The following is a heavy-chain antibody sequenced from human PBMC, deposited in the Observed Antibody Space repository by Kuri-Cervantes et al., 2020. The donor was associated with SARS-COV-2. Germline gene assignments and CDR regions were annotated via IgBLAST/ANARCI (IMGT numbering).Heavy chain of an antibody. CDR3: ARDRAIFGVVIIPAGWFDP. CDR1: GGSISSSSYY. Sequence: GSLRLSCTVSGGSISSSSYYWGWIRQPPGKGLEWIGSIYYRGSTYYNPSLKSRVTISVDTSKNQFSLKLSSVTAADTAVYYCARDRAIFGVVIIPAGWFDPWGQGTLVTVSS. V-gene: IGHV4-39*02. J-gene: IGHJ5*02. D-gene: IGHD3-3*01. CDR2: IYYRGST.